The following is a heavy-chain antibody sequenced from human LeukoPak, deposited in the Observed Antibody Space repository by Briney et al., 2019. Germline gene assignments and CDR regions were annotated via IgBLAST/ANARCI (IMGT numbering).Heavy chain of an antibody. D-gene: IGHD2-2*01. Sequence: GGPLKLPCGASGLLLSNAGIIWVGQAPGKGGEWVGFFKDKPDGGTTDYAAPVKGRFTISRDDSKSMLYLQMNSLKTEDTAVYYCTTDNAPGMDVWGQGTTVTVSS. CDR1: GLLLSNAG. CDR2: FKDKPDGGTT. V-gene: IGHV3-15*01. CDR3: TTDNAPGMDV. J-gene: IGHJ6*02.